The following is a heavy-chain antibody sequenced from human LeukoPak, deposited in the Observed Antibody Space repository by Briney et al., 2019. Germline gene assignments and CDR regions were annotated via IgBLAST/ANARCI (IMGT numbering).Heavy chain of an antibody. CDR1: GFTFTDYA. J-gene: IGHJ4*02. CDR2: VNAGNGKT. Sequence: ASVKVSCKASGFTFTDYAMHWVRQAPGQIPEWMGWVNAGNGKTKYSEKFQGRVTITRDTIASTVYMEVSSLRFEDTAVYYCAKGIWASGRYYFDYWGQGTLVTVSS. CDR3: AKGIWASGRYYFDY. V-gene: IGHV1-3*01. D-gene: IGHD3-10*01.